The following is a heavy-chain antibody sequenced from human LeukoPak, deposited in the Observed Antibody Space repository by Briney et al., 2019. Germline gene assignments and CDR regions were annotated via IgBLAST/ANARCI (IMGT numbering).Heavy chain of an antibody. CDR1: GFTFDDYG. D-gene: IGHD4-11*01. V-gene: IGHV3-20*04. CDR2: INSNGGST. CDR3: ARVQRRGYSNYFDY. Sequence: GGSLRPSCAASGFTFDDYGVSWVRQAPGNGLGWVSAINSNGGSTGYADSVKGRFTMSRDNVKNSLYLQMDSLRAEDTALYYCARVQRRGYSNYFDYWGQGTLVTASS. J-gene: IGHJ4*02.